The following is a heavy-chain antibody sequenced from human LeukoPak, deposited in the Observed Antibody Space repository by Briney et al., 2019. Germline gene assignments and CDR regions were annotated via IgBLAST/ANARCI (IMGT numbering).Heavy chain of an antibody. Sequence: GGSLRLSCAASGFTFSSYAMNWVRQAPGKGLEWVSTISGGGGSTYYADSVKGRFTISRDNSKNTLYLQMNSLRAEDTAVYYCAKGHRDGYNFDFDYWGQGTLVTVSS. J-gene: IGHJ4*02. CDR3: AKGHRDGYNFDFDY. D-gene: IGHD5-24*01. CDR1: GFTFSSYA. CDR2: ISGGGGST. V-gene: IGHV3-23*01.